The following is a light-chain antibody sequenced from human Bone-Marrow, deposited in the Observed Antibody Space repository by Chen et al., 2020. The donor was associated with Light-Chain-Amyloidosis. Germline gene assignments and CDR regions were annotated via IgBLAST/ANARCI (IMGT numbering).Light chain of an antibody. V-gene: IGKV3-20*01. J-gene: IGKJ4*01. CDR3: QEYGRSIIT. CDR2: GSS. CDR1: QSVNSNY. Sequence: VLAQSPDTLSLSPGERATLSCRASQSVNSNYLAWYQQKPGQAPRLLIYGSSSRAAGIPDRVRGSGSESDFTLSSSRLEPEDSAVYYCQEYGRSIITFGAGTTVDI.